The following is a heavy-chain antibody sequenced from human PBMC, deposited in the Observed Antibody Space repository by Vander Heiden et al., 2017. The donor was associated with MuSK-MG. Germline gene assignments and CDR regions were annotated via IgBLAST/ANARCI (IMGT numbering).Heavy chain of an antibody. CDR2: IIPIFGTA. CDR1: GGTFSSYA. D-gene: IGHD3-16*01. J-gene: IGHJ4*01. CDR3: ARDVGITCGVVIASTFDY. V-gene: IGHV1-69*06. Sequence: QVQLVQSGAEVKKPGFSVKVSCKASGGTFSSYAISWVRQAPGQGLEWMGGIIPIFGTANYAKKLQGRVTITADKSTSTAYMELSSLRSEDTALYYCARDVGITCGVVIASTFDYWGHGTLVTVSS.